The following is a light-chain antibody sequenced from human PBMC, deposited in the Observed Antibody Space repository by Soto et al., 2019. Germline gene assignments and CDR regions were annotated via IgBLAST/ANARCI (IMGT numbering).Light chain of an antibody. CDR1: QSISSW. CDR3: KXXNXYSWT. V-gene: IGKV1-5*01. Sequence: GDRGTLASRASQSISSWLAWYQQKPGKDTKILIYDASSLESGVKSRFSGSGSGTEFTLTISSMQPDDFATYYFKXXNXYSWTGGQGTKGDIK. J-gene: IGKJ1*01. CDR2: DAS.